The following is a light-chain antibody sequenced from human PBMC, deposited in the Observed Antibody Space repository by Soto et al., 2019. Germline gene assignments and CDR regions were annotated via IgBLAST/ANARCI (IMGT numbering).Light chain of an antibody. CDR2: EVS. Sequence: QSVLTQPPSASGSPGQSVTISCTGTSSDFGGYNYVSWYQQHPGKAPKLMIYEVSERPSGVPDRFSGSKSGNTASLTVSGRQAEDEADYYCSSYAGSNNLVFGGGTKLTVL. V-gene: IGLV2-8*01. CDR3: SSYAGSNNLV. CDR1: SSDFGGYNY. J-gene: IGLJ2*01.